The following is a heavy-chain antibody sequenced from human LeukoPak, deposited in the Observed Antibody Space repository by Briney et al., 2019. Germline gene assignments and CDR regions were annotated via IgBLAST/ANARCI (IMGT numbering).Heavy chain of an antibody. V-gene: IGHV3-23*01. CDR2: ISRSGDNT. J-gene: IGHJ4*02. CDR1: GFTFSSHT. D-gene: IGHD4-17*01. Sequence: GGSLRLSCAASGFTFSSHTISWVRQAPGKGLEWVSAISRSGDNTYYADSVEGRFTISRDNSKNTLYLQMNSLRAEDTAVFYCARLYGDHGDSWGQGTLVTVSS. CDR3: ARLYGDHGDS.